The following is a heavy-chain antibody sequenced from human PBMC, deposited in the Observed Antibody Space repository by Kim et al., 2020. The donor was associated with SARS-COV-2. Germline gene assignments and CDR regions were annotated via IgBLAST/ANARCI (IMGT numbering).Heavy chain of an antibody. J-gene: IGHJ4*03. D-gene: IGHD4-17*01. Sequence: SETLSLTCIVSGVSISSSTYHWGWIRHPPGKGLEWIGTIDYSFNSYSNPSLKSRVTISGDTSKKQFSLWLNSVTAADTAVYSCARVHGGYDVYWGQGTLV. V-gene: IGHV4-39*07. CDR2: IDYSFNS. CDR1: GVSISSSTYH. CDR3: ARVHGGYDVY.